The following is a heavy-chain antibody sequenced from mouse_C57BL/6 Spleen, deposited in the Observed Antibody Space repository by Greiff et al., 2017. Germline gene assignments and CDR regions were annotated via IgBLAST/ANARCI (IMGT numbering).Heavy chain of an antibody. D-gene: IGHD1-1*01. CDR3: AKEITTVVVPYAMDY. J-gene: IGHJ4*01. V-gene: IGHV1-26*01. CDR1: GYTFTDYY. Sequence: EVQLQQSGPELVKPGASVKISCKASGYTFTDYYMNWVKQSHGKSLEWIGDINPSNGGTSYNQKFKGKATLTVDKSSSTAYMELRSLTSEDSAVYDCAKEITTVVVPYAMDYWGQGTSVTVSS. CDR2: INPSNGGT.